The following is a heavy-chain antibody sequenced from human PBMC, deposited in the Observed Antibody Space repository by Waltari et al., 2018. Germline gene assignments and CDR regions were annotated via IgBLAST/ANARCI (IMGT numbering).Heavy chain of an antibody. CDR2: ISQSGGT. CDR1: GGSFSSHF. CDR3: AGGRRWLQLHY. D-gene: IGHD1-1*01. V-gene: IGHV4-34*01. J-gene: IGHJ4*02. Sequence: QVQLHQRGPGVVKPSEPLSLSCVVSGGSFSSHFWMWIRQAPGQGLEWIGQISQSGGTSYNPSLQSRVTISLDTSMKDVSLRLTSVNAADTAVYFCAGGRRWLQLHYWGQGTLVSVSS.